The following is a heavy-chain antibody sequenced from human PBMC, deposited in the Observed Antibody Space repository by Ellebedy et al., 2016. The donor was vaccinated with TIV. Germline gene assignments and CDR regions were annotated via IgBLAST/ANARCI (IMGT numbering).Heavy chain of an antibody. CDR3: AKDLGSREAFDI. J-gene: IGHJ3*02. V-gene: IGHV3-23*01. CDR2: ISGSGGST. Sequence: GGSLRLSXAASGFTFSSYAMSWVRQAPGKGLEWVSAISGSGGSTYYADSVKGRFTISRDNSKNTLYLQMNSLRAEDTAVYYCAKDLGSREAFDIWGQGTMVTVSS. D-gene: IGHD1-26*01. CDR1: GFTFSSYA.